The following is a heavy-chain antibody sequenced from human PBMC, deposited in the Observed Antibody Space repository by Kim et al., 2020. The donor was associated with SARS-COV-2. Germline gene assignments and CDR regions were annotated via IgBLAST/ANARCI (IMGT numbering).Heavy chain of an antibody. J-gene: IGHJ4*02. CDR2: ISGSGGHT. CDR1: GFTFSNYA. Sequence: GGSLRLSCAASGFTFSNYAMSWVRQAPGKGLEWVSSISGSGGHTYYTDSVKGRFTISRDNSKNTLYLQMNRLRAEDTALYYCTKHPRMATDGEFDYWGQGTLVPFPS. CDR3: TKHPRMATDGEFDY. D-gene: IGHD2-8*01. V-gene: IGHV3-23*01.